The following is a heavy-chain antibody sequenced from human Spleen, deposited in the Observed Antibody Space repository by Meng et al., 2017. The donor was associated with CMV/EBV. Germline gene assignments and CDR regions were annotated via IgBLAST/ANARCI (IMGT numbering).Heavy chain of an antibody. V-gene: IGHV4-4*02. CDR2: IYHSGST. Sequence: LSLRCAVSGGSISSNNWWSWVRQPPGKGLEWIGEIYHSGSTHYNTSLKSRVTISVDKSKNHFFLNLTSVTAADTAIYYCARGRGMRNWGQGALVTVSS. J-gene: IGHJ4*02. CDR3: ARGRGMRN. CDR1: GGSISSNNW.